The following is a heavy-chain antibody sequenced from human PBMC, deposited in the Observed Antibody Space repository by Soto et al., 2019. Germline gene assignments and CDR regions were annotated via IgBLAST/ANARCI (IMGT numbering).Heavy chain of an antibody. CDR3: SKAPSTTTVTETGGY. CDR1: GFTFSSYG. J-gene: IGHJ4*02. V-gene: IGHV3-30*18. Sequence: QVQLVESGGGVVQPGRSLRLSCAASGFTFSSYGMHWVSPAPGKGLEWVAVISYDGSNKYYADSVKGRFTISRDNSKNTLYLQMNSLRAEDTAVYYCSKAPSTTTVTETGGYWGQGTLVTVSS. CDR2: ISYDGSNK. D-gene: IGHD4-17*01.